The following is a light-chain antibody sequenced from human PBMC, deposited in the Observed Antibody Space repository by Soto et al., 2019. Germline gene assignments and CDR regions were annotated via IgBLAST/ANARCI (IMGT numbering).Light chain of an antibody. CDR2: EVN. V-gene: IGLV2-14*01. CDR1: SSDVGAYNY. J-gene: IGLJ1*01. Sequence: QSVLTQPASVSGSPGQSITISCTGTSSDVGAYNYVSWYQQRPGKAPQLMIYEVNNRPSGVSHRFSGSKSGNTASLTISGLQAEDESDYYCSSYTTSSTLVFGTGTKV. CDR3: SSYTTSSTLV.